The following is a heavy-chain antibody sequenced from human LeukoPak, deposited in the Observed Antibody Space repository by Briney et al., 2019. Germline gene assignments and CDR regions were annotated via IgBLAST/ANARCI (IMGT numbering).Heavy chain of an antibody. CDR3: ARERPLAYCGGDCYKSRAFDI. CDR1: GFTFSSYS. CDR2: ISSSSSTI. Sequence: PGGSLRLSCAASGFTFSSYSMNWVRQAPGKGLEWVSYISSSSSTIYYADSVKGRFTISRDNAKNSLYLQMNSLRAEDTAVYYCARERPLAYCGGDCYKSRAFDIWGQGTMVTVSS. J-gene: IGHJ3*02. D-gene: IGHD2-21*02. V-gene: IGHV3-48*04.